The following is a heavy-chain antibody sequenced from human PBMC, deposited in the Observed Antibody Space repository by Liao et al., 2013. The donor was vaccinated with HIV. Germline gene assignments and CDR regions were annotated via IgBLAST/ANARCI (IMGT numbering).Heavy chain of an antibody. D-gene: IGHD6-13*01. J-gene: IGHJ3*02. V-gene: IGHV4-39*07. CDR3: AAYSSQTQYAFDM. CDR2: VYYSGST. Sequence: QLRLQESGPGLVKPSETLSLSCGVSGGSVSSRGYYWGWVRQPPGKALEWIGSVYYSGSTYYNPSLKSRVTISADTAKNQFSLKLTSATAADTAMYYCAAYSSQTQYAFDMWGQGTVVTVSS. CDR1: GGSVSSRGYY.